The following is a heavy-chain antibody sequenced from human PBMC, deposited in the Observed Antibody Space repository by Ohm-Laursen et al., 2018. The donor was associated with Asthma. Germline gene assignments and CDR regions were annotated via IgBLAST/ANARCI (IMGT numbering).Heavy chain of an antibody. J-gene: IGHJ6*02. CDR2: ISYDGSNK. D-gene: IGHD2-15*01. CDR3: ARSDCSGGSCYYYYYGMDV. Sequence: LRLSCAASGFTFSSYAMHWVRQAPGKGLEWVAVISYDGSNKYYADSVKGRFTISRDSSKNTLYLQMNSLRAEDTAVYYCARSDCSGGSCYYYYYGMDVWGQGTTVTVSS. CDR1: GFTFSSYA. V-gene: IGHV3-30-3*01.